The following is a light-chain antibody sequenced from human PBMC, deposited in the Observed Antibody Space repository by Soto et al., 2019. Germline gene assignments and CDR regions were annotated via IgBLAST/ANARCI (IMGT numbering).Light chain of an antibody. J-gene: IGLJ1*01. CDR3: QTSHSGLIGLI. CDR1: TTDIDNYDS. CDR2: DVN. Sequence: QSALTQPPSVSGSPGQSVTISCTATTTDIDNYDSVSWYQQAPGTAPKLIIYDVNNRPSGAPDRFSGSTSGNTASLTISGLQAEDETDYYCQTSHSGLIGLIFGTGTKVTVL. V-gene: IGLV2-18*01.